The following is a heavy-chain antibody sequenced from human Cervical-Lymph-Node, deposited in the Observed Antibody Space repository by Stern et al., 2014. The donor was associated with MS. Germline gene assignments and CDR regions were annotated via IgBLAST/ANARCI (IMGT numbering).Heavy chain of an antibody. V-gene: IGHV7-4-1*02. CDR2: INTNTGNP. CDR3: ASRGAGEFGVSPTGS. CDR1: GYNFRNYA. Sequence: VQLVESGSELKKPGASVQISCKASGYNFRNYAMNWVRQAPGRGLEWMGWINTNTGNPLYAQGFTGRFVFSLDTSVSTAYLKISSLKTEDTAMYYCASRGAGEFGVSPTGSWGQGTLVTVSS. J-gene: IGHJ5*02. D-gene: IGHD2-8*01.